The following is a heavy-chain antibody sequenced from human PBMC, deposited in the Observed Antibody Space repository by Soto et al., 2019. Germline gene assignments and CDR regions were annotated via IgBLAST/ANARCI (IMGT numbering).Heavy chain of an antibody. D-gene: IGHD3-10*01. J-gene: IGHJ6*02. CDR1: GGTFSSYT. CDR2: IIPILGIA. Sequence: SVKVSCKASGGTFSSYTISWVRQAPGQGLEWMGRIIPILGIANYAQKFQGRVTITADKSTSTAYMGLSSLRSEDTAVYYCATHAYFYNLAGDHHNGMDVWGQGTTVTVSS. V-gene: IGHV1-69*02. CDR3: ATHAYFYNLAGDHHNGMDV.